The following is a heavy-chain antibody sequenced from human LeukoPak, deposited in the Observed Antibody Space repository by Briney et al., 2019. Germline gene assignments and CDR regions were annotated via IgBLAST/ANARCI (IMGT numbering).Heavy chain of an antibody. CDR3: ASFKARWSNVDY. D-gene: IGHD4-23*01. V-gene: IGHV3-66*02. CDR2: FFSGGNT. Sequence: GGSLRLSCAASGFTVSSNYVSWVRQAPGKGRGGVSVFFSGGNTYYADSVKGRSTISRDNSKNTLYLQMNSLRAEDTAVYYCASFKARWSNVDYWGQGTLVTVSS. J-gene: IGHJ4*02. CDR1: GFTVSSNY.